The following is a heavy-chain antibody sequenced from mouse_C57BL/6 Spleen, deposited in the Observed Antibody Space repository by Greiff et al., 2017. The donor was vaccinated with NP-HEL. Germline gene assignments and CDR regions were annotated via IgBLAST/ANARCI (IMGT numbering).Heavy chain of an antibody. V-gene: IGHV1-5*01. J-gene: IGHJ2*01. Sequence: VQLQQSGTVLARPGASVKMSCKTSGYTFTSYWMHWVKQRPGQGLEWIGAIYPGNSDTSYNQKFKGKAKLTAVTSASTAYMELSSLTNEDSAVYYCTREYYGSSSSYFDYWGQGTTLTVSS. D-gene: IGHD1-1*01. CDR1: GYTFTSYW. CDR3: TREYYGSSSSYFDY. CDR2: IYPGNSDT.